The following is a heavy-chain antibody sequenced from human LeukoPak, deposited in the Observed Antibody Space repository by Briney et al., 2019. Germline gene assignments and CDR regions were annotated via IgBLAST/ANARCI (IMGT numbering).Heavy chain of an antibody. CDR1: GMTFSSYG. CDR2: IWYDGSNK. J-gene: IGHJ4*02. Sequence: GGSLRLSCAASGMTFSSYGMHWVRQAPGKGLEWVAVIWYDGSNKYYADSVKGRFTISRDNSKNTLYLQMNSLRAEDTAVYYCARDSGYYYVLGYWGQGILVTVSS. D-gene: IGHD3-10*02. V-gene: IGHV3-33*01. CDR3: ARDSGYYYVLGY.